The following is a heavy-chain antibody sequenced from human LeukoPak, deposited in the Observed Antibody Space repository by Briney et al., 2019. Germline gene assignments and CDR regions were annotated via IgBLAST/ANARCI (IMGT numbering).Heavy chain of an antibody. D-gene: IGHD2-21*02. J-gene: IGHJ4*02. V-gene: IGHV3-48*03. Sequence: GGSLRLSCAASGFTFSSYEMNWVRQAPGKGLEWVSYISSSGSTIYYADSVKGRFTISRDNAKNSLYLQMNSLRAEDTALYYCAKGVYCGGDCYSGYFDYWGQGTLVTVSS. CDR2: ISSSGSTI. CDR1: GFTFSSYE. CDR3: AKGVYCGGDCYSGYFDY.